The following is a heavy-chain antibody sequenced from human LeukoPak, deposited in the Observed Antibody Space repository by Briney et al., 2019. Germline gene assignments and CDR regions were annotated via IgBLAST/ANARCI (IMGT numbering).Heavy chain of an antibody. J-gene: IGHJ5*02. D-gene: IGHD2-2*02. CDR1: GFTFSSYS. Sequence: PGGSLRLSCAASGFTFSSYSMNWVRQAPGKGLEWVSYISSSSSTIYYADPVKGRFTISRDNAKNSLYLQMNSLRAEDTAVYYCAKNLEDIVVVPAAIGFDPWGQGTLVTVSS. V-gene: IGHV3-48*01. CDR3: AKNLEDIVVVPAAIGFDP. CDR2: ISSSSSTI.